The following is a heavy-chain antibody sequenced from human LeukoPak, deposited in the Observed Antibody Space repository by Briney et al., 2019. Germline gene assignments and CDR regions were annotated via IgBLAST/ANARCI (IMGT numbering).Heavy chain of an antibody. CDR1: GFTYSSYT. CDR2: ISYDGNNK. D-gene: IGHD3-9*01. J-gene: IGHJ4*02. CDR3: ARDGPYYDILTGYPPFDY. Sequence: GGSLRLSCAASGFTYSSYTIHWVRQAPGKGLEWVAVISYDGNNKYYADSVKGRFTISRDNSKNTLYLQMNSLRAEDTAVYYCARDGPYYDILTGYPPFDYWGQGALVTVSS. V-gene: IGHV3-30-3*01.